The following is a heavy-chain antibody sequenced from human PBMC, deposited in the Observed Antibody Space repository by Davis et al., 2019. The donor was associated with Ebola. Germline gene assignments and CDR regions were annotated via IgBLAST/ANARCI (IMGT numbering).Heavy chain of an antibody. CDR2: INPGDSET. CDR3: ARGTAGTWDD. V-gene: IGHV5-51*01. Sequence: GGSLRLSCQGSGYSFVSYWIGWARQMPGKGLEWMGFINPGDSETRYRSSFQGQVTVSADKSISTAYLQWRSLEASDTAMYYCARGTAGTWDDWGQGTLVTVSS. J-gene: IGHJ4*02. CDR1: GYSFVSYW. D-gene: IGHD6-13*01.